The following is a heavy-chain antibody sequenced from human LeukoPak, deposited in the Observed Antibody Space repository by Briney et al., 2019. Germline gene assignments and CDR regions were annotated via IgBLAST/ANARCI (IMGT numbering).Heavy chain of an antibody. V-gene: IGHV4-61*01. J-gene: IGHJ3*02. Sequence: SETLSLTCTVSGGSVSSGSYYWSWIRQPPGKGLEGIGYIYYSGNTNYNPSLKSRVTISVDTSKNQFPLMLSFVTAAATAVYYCAREQHYYNNSGYYYGKEGAFDIWGQGTMVTVSS. CDR2: IYYSGNT. D-gene: IGHD3-22*01. CDR1: GGSVSSGSYY. CDR3: AREQHYYNNSGYYYGKEGAFDI.